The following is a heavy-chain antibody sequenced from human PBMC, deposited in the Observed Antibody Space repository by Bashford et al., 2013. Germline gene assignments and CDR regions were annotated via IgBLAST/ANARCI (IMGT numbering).Heavy chain of an antibody. J-gene: IGHJ4*02. CDR3: AKEWFYVSGTYRNYFEY. CDR2: ISGSGDTT. D-gene: IGHD3-10*01. CDR1: GFTFSSYA. Sequence: GGSLRLSCAVSGFTFSSYAMSWVRQAPGKGLEWVSAISGSGDTTYYPDSVKGRFTISRDNSNNTLYLQMNNLRAEDTAVYYCAKEWFYVSGTYRNYFEYWGQGTLVTVSS. V-gene: IGHV3-23*01.